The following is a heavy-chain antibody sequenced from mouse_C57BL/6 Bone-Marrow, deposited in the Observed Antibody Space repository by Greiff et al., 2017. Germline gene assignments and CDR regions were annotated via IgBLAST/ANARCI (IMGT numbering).Heavy chain of an antibody. CDR1: GYSFTGYY. J-gene: IGHJ1*03. CDR2: IYPYNGVS. V-gene: IGHV1-31*01. CDR3: ARPIYYDYDWYFDV. Sequence: EVKLVESGPELVKPGASVKISCKASGYSFTGYYMHWVKQSHGNILDWIGYIYPYNGVSSYNQKFKGKATLTVDKSSSTAYMELRSLTSEDSAVYYCARPIYYDYDWYFDVWGTGTTVTVSS. D-gene: IGHD2-4*01.